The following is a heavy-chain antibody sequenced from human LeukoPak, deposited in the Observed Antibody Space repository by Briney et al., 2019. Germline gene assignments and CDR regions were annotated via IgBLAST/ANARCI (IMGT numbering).Heavy chain of an antibody. V-gene: IGHV4-4*02. CDR3: ARVPTGDGYYYYYGMDV. CDR1: GGSISSSNW. D-gene: IGHD7-27*01. CDR2: IYHSGST. Sequence: SETLSLTCAVSGGSISSSNWWSWVRQPPGKGLEWIGEIYHSGSTNYNPSLKSRVTISVDKSKNQFSLKLSSVTAADTAVYYCARVPTGDGYYYYYGMDVWGQGTTVTVSS. J-gene: IGHJ6*02.